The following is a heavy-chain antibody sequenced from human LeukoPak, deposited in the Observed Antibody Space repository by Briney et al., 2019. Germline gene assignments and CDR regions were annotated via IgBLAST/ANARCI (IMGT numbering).Heavy chain of an antibody. J-gene: IGHJ4*02. D-gene: IGHD7-27*01. V-gene: IGHV3-23*01. Sequence: GGSLRLSCAASGFTFSFYGMNWVRQAPGKGLEWVSGITGAGHTYYADSVQGRFTIYRDNSKNTLYLQMNRLGAEDTAIYYCVQDWAWGAFGYWGQGTLVTVSS. CDR1: GFTFSFYG. CDR3: VQDWAWGAFGY. CDR2: ITGAGHT.